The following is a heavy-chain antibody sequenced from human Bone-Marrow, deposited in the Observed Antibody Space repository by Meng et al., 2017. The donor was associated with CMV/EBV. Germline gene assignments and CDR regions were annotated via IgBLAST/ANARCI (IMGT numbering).Heavy chain of an antibody. D-gene: IGHD6-19*01. J-gene: IGHJ4*02. V-gene: IGHV3-33*01. Sequence: SCAASGIKFSNYGRHWVRQAQGKGLEWVAVIWNNGGNKYYADSVEGRLTVSRDNSKNTLSLEINNLRVEDTAVYYCARDITVALDYWGQGTLVTVSS. CDR3: ARDITVALDY. CDR2: IWNNGGNK. CDR1: GIKFSNYG.